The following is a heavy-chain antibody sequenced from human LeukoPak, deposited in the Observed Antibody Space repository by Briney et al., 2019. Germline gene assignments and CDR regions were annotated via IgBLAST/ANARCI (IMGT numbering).Heavy chain of an antibody. J-gene: IGHJ4*02. V-gene: IGHV1-46*01. CDR3: ARGGLGYDILTGPFDY. Sequence: ASVKVSCKASGYTFTSYYMHWVRQAPGQGLEWMGIINPSGGSSSYAQKFQGRVTVTRDTSTSTVYMELSSLRSEDTAVYYCARGGLGYDILTGPFDYWGQGTLVTVSS. CDR2: INPSGGSS. D-gene: IGHD3-9*01. CDR1: GYTFTSYY.